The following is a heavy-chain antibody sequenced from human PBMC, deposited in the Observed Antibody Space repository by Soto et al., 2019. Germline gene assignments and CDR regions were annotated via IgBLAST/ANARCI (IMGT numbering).Heavy chain of an antibody. Sequence: PSETLSLTCTLSGGAINDHYWSFIRQPPGKGLEWIGYIYYNGNTNYNPSLESRVTISVDRSRNQFSLRLTSLTAADTAVYYCARVRTGYFDYWGRGAPVPVYS. J-gene: IGHJ4*02. V-gene: IGHV4-59*11. D-gene: IGHD3-9*01. CDR1: GGAINDHY. CDR3: ARVRTGYFDY. CDR2: IYYNGNT.